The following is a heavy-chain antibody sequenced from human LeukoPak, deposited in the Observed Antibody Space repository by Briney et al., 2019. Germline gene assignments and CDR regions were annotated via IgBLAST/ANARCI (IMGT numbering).Heavy chain of an antibody. CDR1: GGSISIYY. CDR3: AKNPMYSGSYLHFDP. D-gene: IGHD1-26*01. CDR2: IYTSGST. V-gene: IGHV4-4*07. Sequence: PSETLSLTCSVSGGSISIYYWSWIRQPAGKGLEWIGRIYTSGSTNYNPSLKSRVTMSVDTSKNQFSLTLNSVTAADTAVYYCAKNPMYSGSYLHFDPWGQGTLVTVSS. J-gene: IGHJ5*02.